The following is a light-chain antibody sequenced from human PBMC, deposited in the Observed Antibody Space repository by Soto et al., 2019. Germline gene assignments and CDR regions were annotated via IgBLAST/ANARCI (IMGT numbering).Light chain of an antibody. CDR1: QNVHNH. CDR3: QQRSNWPHT. CDR2: DAS. Sequence: MSQSPATLSVSPGERVTLSCRASQNVHNHMSWFLQKPGQTPRLLIYDASIRASDFPARFSGSGSGTDFTLTISSLEPEDFAVYYCQQRSNWPHTFGQGTRLEIK. V-gene: IGKV3-11*01. J-gene: IGKJ5*01.